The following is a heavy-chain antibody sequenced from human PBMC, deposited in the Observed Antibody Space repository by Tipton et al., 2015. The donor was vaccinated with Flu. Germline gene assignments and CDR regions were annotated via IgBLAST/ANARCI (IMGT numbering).Heavy chain of an antibody. CDR1: GFSISSGYY. CDR3: ARIKYYYAMDV. Sequence: TLSLTCSVSGFSISSGYYWGWIRQPPGRGLEWIGTVYYRGSTYYNPSLYSRVSMSVDTSKNQFSLKLSSVTAADTAVYYCARIKYYYAMDVWGQGTTVTVSS. CDR2: VYYRGST. V-gene: IGHV4-38-2*01. J-gene: IGHJ6*02.